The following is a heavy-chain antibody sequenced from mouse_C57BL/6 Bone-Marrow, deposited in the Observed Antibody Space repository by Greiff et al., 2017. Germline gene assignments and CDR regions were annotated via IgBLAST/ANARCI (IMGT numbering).Heavy chain of an antibody. V-gene: IGHV1-81*01. CDR2: IYPRSGNT. J-gene: IGHJ1*03. CDR3: ARHYRRYFDV. Sequence: VQLQESGAELARPGASVKLSCKASGYTFTSYGISWVKQRTGQGLEWIGEIYPRSGNTYYNAKFKGKATLTADKSSSTAYMELRSLTSEDSAVYFCARHYRRYFDVWGTGTTVTVSS. D-gene: IGHD2-12*01. CDR1: GYTFTSYG.